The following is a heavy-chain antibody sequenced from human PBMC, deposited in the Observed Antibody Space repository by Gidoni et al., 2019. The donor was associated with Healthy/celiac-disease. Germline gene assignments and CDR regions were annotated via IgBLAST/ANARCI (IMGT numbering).Heavy chain of an antibody. Sequence: EVQLVESGGGLVKPGGSLRLSCAASGFTFSNAWMSWVRQAPGKGLEWVGRIKSKTDGGTTDYAAPVKGRFTISRDDSKNTLYLQMNSLKTEDTAVYYCTTFAIVVVTTTAFDIWGQGTMVTVSS. CDR3: TTFAIVVVTTTAFDI. V-gene: IGHV3-15*01. D-gene: IGHD2-21*02. CDR2: IKSKTDGGTT. J-gene: IGHJ3*02. CDR1: GFTFSNAW.